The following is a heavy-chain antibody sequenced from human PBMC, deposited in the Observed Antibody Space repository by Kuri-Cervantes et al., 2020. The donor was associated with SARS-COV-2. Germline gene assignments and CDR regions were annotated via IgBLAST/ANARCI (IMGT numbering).Heavy chain of an antibody. CDR3: ARGYGDQPYEYDALDI. CDR1: GGTFSSYA. J-gene: IGHJ3*02. V-gene: IGHV1-69*05. CDR2: IIPIFGTA. Sequence: SVTVSCKDSGGTFSSYAICWVRQAPGQALEWMGVIIPIFGTANYAQKFQGRVTITTDESTSQAYMELSSLRSEDTAVYYCARGYGDQPYEYDALDIWGQGTMVTVSS. D-gene: IGHD4-17*01.